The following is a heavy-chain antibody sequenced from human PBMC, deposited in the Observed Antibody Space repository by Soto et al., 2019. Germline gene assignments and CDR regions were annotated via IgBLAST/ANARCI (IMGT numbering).Heavy chain of an antibody. Sequence: EASVKVSCKASGYTFTSYGISWVRQAPGQGLEWMGWISAYNGNTNYAQKLQGRVTMTTDTSTSTAYMELRSLRSDDTAVYYCASRDGGIAAAGKDEDAFDIWGQGTMVTVSS. D-gene: IGHD6-13*01. V-gene: IGHV1-18*01. CDR3: ASRDGGIAAAGKDEDAFDI. CDR1: GYTFTSYG. J-gene: IGHJ3*02. CDR2: ISAYNGNT.